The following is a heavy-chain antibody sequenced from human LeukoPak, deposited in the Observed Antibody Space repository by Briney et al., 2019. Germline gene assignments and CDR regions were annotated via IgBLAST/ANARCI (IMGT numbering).Heavy chain of an antibody. CDR1: GFTFSNAW. CDR3: ARGSTDIGLGDFDY. Sequence: GGSLRLSCAASGFTFSNAWMSWVRQAPGKGLEWVGRIKSNSDGGTAEYGAPVKGRFTISRDDSKNTLYLQMNSLRAEDTAVYYCARGSTDIGLGDFDYWGQGTLVTVSS. CDR2: IKSNSDGGTA. J-gene: IGHJ4*02. V-gene: IGHV3-15*01. D-gene: IGHD6-19*01.